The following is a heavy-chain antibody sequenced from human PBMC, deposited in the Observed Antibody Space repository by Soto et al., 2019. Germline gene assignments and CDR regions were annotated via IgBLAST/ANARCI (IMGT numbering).Heavy chain of an antibody. J-gene: IGHJ4*02. V-gene: IGHV1-46*01. D-gene: IGHD2-15*01. CDR3: ARGYCSDGKCYPFDY. CDR1: AYTFTSMQ. Sequence: ASVKVSCKASAYTFTSMQIHWVSQAPGQGPERMGILNPAGGRTTYAQKFQGKVTMTRDTSTSTVYIELSSLRSEDTAVYYCARGYCSDGKCYPFDYWGQGPLVTVSS. CDR2: LNPAGGRT.